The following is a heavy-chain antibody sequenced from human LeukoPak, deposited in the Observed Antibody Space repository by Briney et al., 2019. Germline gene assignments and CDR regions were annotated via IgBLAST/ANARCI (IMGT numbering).Heavy chain of an antibody. D-gene: IGHD2-2*01. CDR2: ISSYSGNR. J-gene: IGHJ4*02. Sequence: ASVKVSCKTSDYTFTSYGINWVRQAPGQGLEWMGWISSYSGNRYYVQKFQGRVTMTRDTSARTVYMELRSLSFDDTAVYFCARDMDPYTSNHLNPTYFDYWGQGTLVTVSS. V-gene: IGHV1-18*01. CDR1: DYTFTSYG. CDR3: ARDMDPYTSNHLNPTYFDY.